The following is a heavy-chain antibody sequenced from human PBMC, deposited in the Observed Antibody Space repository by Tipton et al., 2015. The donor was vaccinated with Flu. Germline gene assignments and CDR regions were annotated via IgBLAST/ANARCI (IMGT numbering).Heavy chain of an antibody. CDR2: ISDVNRI. D-gene: IGHD2-15*01. J-gene: IGHJ3*01. V-gene: IGHV3-48*03. CDR3: AREFCSGGSCSDAFDL. Sequence: SLRLSCAASGFTFNSYEMDWVRQAPGKGLEWISYISDVNRIHYADSVKGRFTISRDNAKKSLYLQMNSLRAEDTAVYYCAREFCSGGSCSDAFDLWGQGTMVTGSS. CDR1: GFTFNSYE.